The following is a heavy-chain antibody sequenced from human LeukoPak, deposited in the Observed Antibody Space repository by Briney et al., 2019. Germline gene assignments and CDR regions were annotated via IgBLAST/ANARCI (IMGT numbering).Heavy chain of an antibody. Sequence: GGSLRLSCAASGFTFSDYYMSWIRQAPGKGLEWVSYISSSGSTIYYADSVKGRFTISRDNAKNSLYLQMNSLRAEDTAVYYCARVELETTEGLGWFDPWGQGTLVTVSS. J-gene: IGHJ5*02. CDR2: ISSSGSTI. CDR1: GFTFSDYY. CDR3: ARVELETTEGLGWFDP. V-gene: IGHV3-11*04. D-gene: IGHD1-1*01.